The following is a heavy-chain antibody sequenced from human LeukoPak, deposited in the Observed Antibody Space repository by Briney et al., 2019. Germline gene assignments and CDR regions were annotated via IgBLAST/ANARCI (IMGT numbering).Heavy chain of an antibody. Sequence: GGSLRLSCAASGFTFGSYAMTWVRQAPGKGLEWVSAISGSGDSTYYADSVKGRFTISRDNSKNTLYLQTNSLRAEDTAVYYCAKDVGYCTSTSCYPDAFDIWGQGTMVTVSS. J-gene: IGHJ3*02. V-gene: IGHV3-23*01. CDR1: GFTFGSYA. D-gene: IGHD2-2*01. CDR3: AKDVGYCTSTSCYPDAFDI. CDR2: ISGSGDST.